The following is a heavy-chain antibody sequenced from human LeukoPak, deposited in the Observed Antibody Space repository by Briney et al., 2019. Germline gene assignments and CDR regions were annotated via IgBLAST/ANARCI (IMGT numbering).Heavy chain of an antibody. CDR3: AREGAYCGGDCYSEAFDI. CDR2: IWYDGSNK. D-gene: IGHD2-21*02. CDR1: GFTFSSYG. J-gene: IGHJ3*02. Sequence: GGSLRLSCAASGFTFSSYGMHWVRQAPGKGLEWGAVIWYDGSNKYYADSVKGRFTISRDNSKNTLYLQMNSLRAEDTAVYYCAREGAYCGGDCYSEAFDIWGQGTMVTVSS. V-gene: IGHV3-33*01.